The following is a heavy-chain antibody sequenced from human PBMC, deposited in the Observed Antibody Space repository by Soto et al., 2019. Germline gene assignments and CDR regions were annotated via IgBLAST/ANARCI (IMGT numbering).Heavy chain of an antibody. Sequence: QVQLQQWGAGLLKPSETLSLTCAVYGGSFSGYYWSWIRQPPGKGLEWIGEINHSGSTNYNPSLKRRVTISGETSKNQFSLKLESVAGADTGVLFCARGQLRGVWFGYRGQGTLVTVSS. J-gene: IGHJ4*02. D-gene: IGHD2-8*02. CDR2: INHSGST. CDR3: ARGQLRGVWFGY. CDR1: GGSFSGYY. V-gene: IGHV4-34*01.